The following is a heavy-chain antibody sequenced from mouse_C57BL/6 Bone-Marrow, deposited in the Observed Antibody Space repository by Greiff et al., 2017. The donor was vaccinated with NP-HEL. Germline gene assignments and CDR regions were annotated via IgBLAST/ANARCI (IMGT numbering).Heavy chain of an antibody. CDR2: IYPGSGNT. CDR3: ASYYYGSSPAWFAY. D-gene: IGHD1-1*01. Sequence: VQLQQSGAELVRPGASVKLSCKASGYTFTDYYINWVKQRPGQGLEWIARIYPGSGNTYYNEKFKGKATLTAEKSSSTAYMQLSSLTSEDSAVYFCASYYYGSSPAWFAYWGQGTLVTVSA. V-gene: IGHV1-76*01. CDR1: GYTFTDYY. J-gene: IGHJ3*01.